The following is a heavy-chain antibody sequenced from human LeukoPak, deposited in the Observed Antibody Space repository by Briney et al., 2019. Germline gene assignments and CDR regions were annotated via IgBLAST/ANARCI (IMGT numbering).Heavy chain of an antibody. Sequence: SETLSLTCTVSGGSISSSSYYWGWIRQPPGKGLEWIGSIYYSGSTYYNPSLKSRVTISVDTSKNQFSLKLSSVTAADTAVYYCARGSQWLRLDPITPLGDLWGRGTLVTVSS. CDR3: ARGSQWLRLDPITPLGDL. CDR1: GGSISSSSYY. V-gene: IGHV4-39*07. D-gene: IGHD5-12*01. CDR2: IYYSGST. J-gene: IGHJ2*01.